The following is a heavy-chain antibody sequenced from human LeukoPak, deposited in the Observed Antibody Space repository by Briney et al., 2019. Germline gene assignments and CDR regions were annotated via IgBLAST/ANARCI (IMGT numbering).Heavy chain of an antibody. CDR2: ISSSGSNI. Sequence: GGSLRLSCAASGFTFSSCEMNWVRQAPGKGPEWVSYISSSGSNIYYADSVKGRFTISRDNARNSLYLQMNSLRAEDTAVYYCTTIRGIAVTAARFDPWGQGTLVTVSS. J-gene: IGHJ5*02. D-gene: IGHD6-19*01. CDR3: TTIRGIAVTAARFDP. CDR1: GFTFSSCE. V-gene: IGHV3-48*03.